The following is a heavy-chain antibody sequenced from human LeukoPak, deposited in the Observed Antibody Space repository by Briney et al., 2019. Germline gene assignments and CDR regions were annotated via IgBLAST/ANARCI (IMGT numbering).Heavy chain of an antibody. V-gene: IGHV1-69*13. D-gene: IGHD4-23*01. CDR3: TRGWLAESTVVTPYNY. CDR1: GGIFSNYA. CDR2: VIPIFGTA. J-gene: IGHJ4*02. Sequence: ASVTVSCKASGGIFSNYAISWVRQAPGQGLEWMGGVIPIFGTANYAQKFQGRVTITADESTSTVYMELSSLRSEDTAIYYCTRGWLAESTVVTPYNYWGQGTLVTVSS.